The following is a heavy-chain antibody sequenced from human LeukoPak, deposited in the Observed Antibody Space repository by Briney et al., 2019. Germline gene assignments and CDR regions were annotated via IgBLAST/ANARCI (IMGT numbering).Heavy chain of an antibody. CDR3: ARDVVGRFGEFNWFDP. J-gene: IGHJ5*02. CDR1: GGSISSYY. D-gene: IGHD3-10*01. CDR2: IYTSGST. V-gene: IGHV4-4*07. Sequence: SETLSLTCTVSGGSISSYYWSWIRQPAGKGLEWIGRIYTSGSTNYNPSFKSRVTMSVDTSKNQFSLKLSSVTAADTAVYYCARDVVGRFGEFNWFDPWGQGTLVTVSS.